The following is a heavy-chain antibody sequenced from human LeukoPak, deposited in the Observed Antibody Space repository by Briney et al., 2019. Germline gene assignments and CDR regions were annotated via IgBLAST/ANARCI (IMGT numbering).Heavy chain of an antibody. CDR1: GYTFTSYY. Sequence: ASVKVSCRASGYTFTSYYMHWVRQAPGQGLEWMGIINPSGGSTSYAQKFQGRVTLTRDTSTSTVYVELSSLRSEDTAIYYCAKETPNTGWFDPWGQGTLVTVSS. CDR2: INPSGGST. D-gene: IGHD1-14*01. CDR3: AKETPNTGWFDP. V-gene: IGHV1-46*01. J-gene: IGHJ5*02.